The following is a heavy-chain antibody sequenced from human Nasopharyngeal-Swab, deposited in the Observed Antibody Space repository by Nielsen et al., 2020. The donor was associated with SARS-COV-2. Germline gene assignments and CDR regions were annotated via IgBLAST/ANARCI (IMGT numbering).Heavy chain of an antibody. J-gene: IGHJ3*02. CDR1: GGYISSGCHY. CDR3: ATCSSANCYPPDDAFDI. CDR2: IYSSGST. D-gene: IGHD2-2*01. Sequence: SETRSLTCTVSGGYISSGCHYWTWTRQPAGKGLEWIGRIYSSGSTNYNLSLKSRVSISIDTSKNQFSLRLSSVTAADTAMYYCATCSSANCYPPDDAFDIWGQGTMV. V-gene: IGHV4-61*02.